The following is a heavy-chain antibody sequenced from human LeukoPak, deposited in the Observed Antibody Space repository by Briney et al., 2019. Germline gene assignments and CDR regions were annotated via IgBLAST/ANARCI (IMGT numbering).Heavy chain of an antibody. V-gene: IGHV4-34*01. CDR3: ARARRDDYVWGSYRYKAGNNWFDP. CDR2: INHSGST. D-gene: IGHD3-16*02. CDR1: GGSSSGYY. J-gene: IGHJ5*02. Sequence: PSETLSLTCAVYGGSSSGYYWSWIRQPPGKGLEWIGEINHSGSTNHNPSLKSRVTISVDTSKNQFSLKLSSVTAADTAVYYCARARRDDYVWGSYRYKAGNNWFDPWGQGTLVTVSS.